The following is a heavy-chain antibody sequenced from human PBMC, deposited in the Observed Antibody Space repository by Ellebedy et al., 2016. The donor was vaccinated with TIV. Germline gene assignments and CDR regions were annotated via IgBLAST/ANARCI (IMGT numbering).Heavy chain of an antibody. J-gene: IGHJ4*02. CDR2: IKEDGSEI. D-gene: IGHD2-2*01. CDR1: GLSFRSNT. V-gene: IGHV3-7*01. CDR3: ARDKGSYSSSQDF. Sequence: GESLKISCAASGLSFRSNTMSWVRQAPGKGLEWVAKIKEDGSEIYYVDSVKGRFTISRDNAKNSLYLHLNSLRAEDTAVYHCARDKGSYSSSQDFWGQGTLVTVSS.